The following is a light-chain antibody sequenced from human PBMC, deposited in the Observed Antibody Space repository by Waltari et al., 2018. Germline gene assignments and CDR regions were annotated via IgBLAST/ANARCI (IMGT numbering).Light chain of an antibody. CDR3: SSYAGSNNAFV. V-gene: IGLV2-8*01. J-gene: IGLJ1*01. CDR1: SRDVGCYNY. CDR2: EVS. Sequence: QSALPQPPSASGSPGQSVTISCTGTSRDVGCYNYVSWYQQYPGKAPKLMIYEVSKRPSGVPDRFSGSKSGNTASLTVSGLQAEDEADYYCSSYAGSNNAFVFGTGTKVTVL.